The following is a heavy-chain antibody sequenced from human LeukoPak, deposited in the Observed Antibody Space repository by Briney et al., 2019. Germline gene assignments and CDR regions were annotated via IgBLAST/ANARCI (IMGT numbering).Heavy chain of an antibody. CDR3: AKDGMVRGVIGVFYYFYMDV. D-gene: IGHD3-10*01. CDR1: GFTFSSYG. V-gene: IGHV3-30*02. CDR2: IRYDGSNK. J-gene: IGHJ6*03. Sequence: GGSLRLSCAASGFTFSSYGMHWVRQAPGKGLEWVAFIRYDGSNKYYADSVKGRFTISRDNSKNTLYLQMNSLRAEDTAVYYCAKDGMVRGVIGVFYYFYMDVWGKGTTVTISS.